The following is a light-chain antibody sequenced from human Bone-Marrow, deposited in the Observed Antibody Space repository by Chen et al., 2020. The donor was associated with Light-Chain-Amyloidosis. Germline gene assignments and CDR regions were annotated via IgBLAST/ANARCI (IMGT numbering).Light chain of an antibody. CDR2: GAS. CDR1: QSVGSK. J-gene: IGKJ3*01. Sequence: EIVLTQSPATLSVSPGESATLSCRASQSVGSKFAWYRQKTGQVPRLLIYGASTRATGIPPRFSGSGSWTEFTLTISSRQSEDFAIYYCQQYNNWPLFTFGPGTKVDIK. CDR3: QQYNNWPLFT. V-gene: IGKV3-15*01.